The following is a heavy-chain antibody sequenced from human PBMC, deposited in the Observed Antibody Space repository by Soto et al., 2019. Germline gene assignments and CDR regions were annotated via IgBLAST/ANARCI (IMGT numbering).Heavy chain of an antibody. Sequence: ASVKVSCKASGYTFTSYGISWVRQAPGQGLEWMGWISAYNGNTNYAQKLQGRVTMTTDTSTSTAYMELRSLRSDDTAVYYCARTRSSGDCSSTSCLNLDYWGQGSLVSFSS. CDR1: GYTFTSYG. CDR2: ISAYNGNT. V-gene: IGHV1-18*01. CDR3: ARTRSSGDCSSTSCLNLDY. D-gene: IGHD2-2*01. J-gene: IGHJ4*02.